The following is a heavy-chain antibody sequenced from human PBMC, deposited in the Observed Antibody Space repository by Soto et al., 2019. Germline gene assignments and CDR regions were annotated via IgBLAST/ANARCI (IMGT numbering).Heavy chain of an antibody. CDR1: GFTFSSYS. CDR2: ISSSSSTI. CDR3: ARGLYYYDSSGYWGY. Sequence: EVQLVESGGGLVQPGGSLRLSCAASGFTFSSYSMNWVRQAPGKGLEWVSYISSSSSTIYYADSVKGRFTISRDNAKNSLYLQMNSLRDEETAVYYCARGLYYYDSSGYWGYWGQGTQVTVSS. J-gene: IGHJ4*02. D-gene: IGHD3-22*01. V-gene: IGHV3-48*02.